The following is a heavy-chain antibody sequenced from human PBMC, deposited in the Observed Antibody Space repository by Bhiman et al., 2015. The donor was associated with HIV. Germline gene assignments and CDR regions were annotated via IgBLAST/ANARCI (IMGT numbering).Heavy chain of an antibody. CDR3: AREARSIAAIDYMDV. J-gene: IGHJ6*03. V-gene: IGHV3-7*05. D-gene: IGHD6-13*01. CDR2: IKQDGSEK. CDR1: GFTFSSFW. Sequence: EVQLVESGGGLVKPGGSLRLSCAASGFTFSSFWMSWVRQAPGKGLEWVANIKQDGSEKYYVDSVKGRFTISRDNAKNSLYLQMNSLRGEDTAVYYCAREARSIAAIDYMDVWGKGTTVTVSS.